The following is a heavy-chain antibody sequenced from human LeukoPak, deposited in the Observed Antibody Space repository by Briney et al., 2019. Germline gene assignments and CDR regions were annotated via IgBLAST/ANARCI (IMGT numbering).Heavy chain of an antibody. D-gene: IGHD3-3*01. Sequence: SVKVSCKASGGTFSSYAISWVRQAPGQGLEWMGGIIPIFGTANYAQKFQGRVTITADESTSTAYMELSSLRAEDTAVYYCARWGLLWSGYYSFDYWGQGTLVTVSS. CDR3: ARWGLLWSGYYSFDY. CDR1: GGTFSSYA. V-gene: IGHV1-69*13. CDR2: IIPIFGTA. J-gene: IGHJ4*02.